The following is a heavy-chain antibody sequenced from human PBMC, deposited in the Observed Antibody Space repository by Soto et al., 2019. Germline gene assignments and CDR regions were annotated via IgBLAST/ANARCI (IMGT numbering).Heavy chain of an antibody. CDR1: GGSFSGYY. D-gene: IGHD2-2*01. V-gene: IGHV4-34*01. Sequence: SETLSLTCAVYGGSFSGYYWSWIRQPPGKGLEWIGEINHSGSTNYNPSLKSRVTISVDTSKNQFSLKLSSVTAADTAVYYCARGRNIVVVPAAKLYYKDVCGKGTTVTVSS. CDR3: ARGRNIVVVPAAKLYYKDV. CDR2: INHSGST. J-gene: IGHJ6*03.